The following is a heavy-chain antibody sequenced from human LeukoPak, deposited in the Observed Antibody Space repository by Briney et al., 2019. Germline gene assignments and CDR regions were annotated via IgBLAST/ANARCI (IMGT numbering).Heavy chain of an antibody. CDR3: ARDNSVGDVAWWFDP. V-gene: IGHV1-46*01. CDR2: INPSAGTT. Sequence: GASVKVSCKASGYTFTSYYIHWVRQAPGQGLEWMGIINPSAGTTTYAQKFQGRVTMTRDMSTTTDYMELSSLRSDDTAVYYCARDNSVGDVAWWFDPWGQGTLVTVSS. D-gene: IGHD1-26*01. CDR1: GYTFTSYY. J-gene: IGHJ5*02.